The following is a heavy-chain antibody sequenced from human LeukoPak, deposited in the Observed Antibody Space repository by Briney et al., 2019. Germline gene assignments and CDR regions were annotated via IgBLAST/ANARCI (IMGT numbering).Heavy chain of an antibody. CDR3: ARPYRGYYFDY. CDR2: IHYSGST. D-gene: IGHD5-12*01. V-gene: IGHV4-39*01. CDR1: GGSISSSSYY. Sequence: SETLSLTCTVSGGSISSSSYYWGWIRQPPGKGLEWIGSIHYSGSTYYNPSLKSRVTISVDTSKNQFSLKLSSVTAADTAVYYCARPYRGYYFDYWGQGTLVTVSS. J-gene: IGHJ4*02.